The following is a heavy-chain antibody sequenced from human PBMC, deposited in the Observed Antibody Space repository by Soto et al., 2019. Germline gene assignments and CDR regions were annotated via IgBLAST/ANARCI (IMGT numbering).Heavy chain of an antibody. CDR3: AKGAPPHAGILDY. CDR2: IYYSGST. V-gene: IGHV4-59*08. D-gene: IGHD6-6*01. Sequence: SETLCLTWTVSGGSINRYYWTWIRQSPGKGLEWIGDIYYSGSTNYNPSLKSRVTISLDTSKNQFSLKLSSVTAADTAVYYCAKGAPPHAGILDYWGQGTLVTVSS. J-gene: IGHJ4*02. CDR1: GGSINRYY.